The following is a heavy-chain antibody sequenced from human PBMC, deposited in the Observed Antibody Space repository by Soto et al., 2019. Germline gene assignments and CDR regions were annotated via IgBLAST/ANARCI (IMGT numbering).Heavy chain of an antibody. CDR1: GFTFSSYG. CDR3: AKEVIHAFDV. J-gene: IGHJ3*01. V-gene: IGHV3-30*18. CDR2: ISYDGSNQ. Sequence: QVQLVESGGGVVQPGRSLRLSCVASGFTFSSYGIHWVRQAPGKGLEWLAVISYDGSNQYYAESVKGRLTISRDNSKNSLYLHMNSVIAEDTAVYYCAKEVIHAFDVWGQGTMVTVSS. D-gene: IGHD3-22*01.